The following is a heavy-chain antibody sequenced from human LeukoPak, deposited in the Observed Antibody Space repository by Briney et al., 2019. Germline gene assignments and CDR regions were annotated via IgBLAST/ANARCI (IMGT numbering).Heavy chain of an antibody. CDR1: GGSFSGYY. V-gene: IGHV4-34*01. D-gene: IGHD1-26*01. CDR2: INHSGST. CDR3: ARGRIRLGASLTDGSIRY. J-gene: IGHJ4*02. Sequence: PSETLSLTCAVYGGSFSGYYWSWIRQPPGKGLEWIGEINHSGSTNYNPSLKSRVTISVDTSKNQFSLKLSSVTAADTAVYYCARGRIRLGASLTDGSIRYWGQGTLVTVSS.